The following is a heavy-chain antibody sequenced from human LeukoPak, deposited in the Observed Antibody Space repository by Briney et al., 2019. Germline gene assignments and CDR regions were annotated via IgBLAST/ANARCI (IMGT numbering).Heavy chain of an antibody. CDR2: ISGSGGST. D-gene: IGHD6-13*01. CDR3: ARDRALKRVAAGEGGFYYFDY. V-gene: IGHV3-23*01. CDR1: GFTFSSYA. J-gene: IGHJ4*02. Sequence: GGSLRLPCAASGFTFSSYAMSWVRQAPGKGLEWVSAISGSGGSTYCADSVKGRFTISRDNSKNTLYLQMNSLRAEDTAVYYCARDRALKRVAAGEGGFYYFDYWGQGTLVTVSS.